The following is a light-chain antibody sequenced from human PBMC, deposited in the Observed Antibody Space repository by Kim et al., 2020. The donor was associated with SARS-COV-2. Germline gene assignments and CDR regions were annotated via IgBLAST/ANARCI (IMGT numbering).Light chain of an antibody. Sequence: SASVGDRVPITCRASQSISSYLNWYQQSPGKPPKLLIYTASTLQGGVPSRFSGSGSGTDFSLTISSLQPEDFATYYCQQSYSAPLTFGGGTKLEI. CDR1: QSISSY. V-gene: IGKV1-39*01. CDR3: QQSYSAPLT. J-gene: IGKJ4*01. CDR2: TAS.